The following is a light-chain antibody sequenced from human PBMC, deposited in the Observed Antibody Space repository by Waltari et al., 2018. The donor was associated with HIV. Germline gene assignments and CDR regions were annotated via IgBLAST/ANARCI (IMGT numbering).Light chain of an antibody. V-gene: IGKV4-1*01. CDR3: QQYYTVPPT. CDR2: WAS. Sequence: DIVMTQSPDSLAVSLGERAIITCTSSRTVFYRSDNQNYLAWYLQRPGQSPKVLIFWASTRAVGVPDRFRGSGSGTDFSLTLSSLQADDVGVYYCQQYYTVPPTFGGGTKVEI. CDR1: RTVFYRSDNQNY. J-gene: IGKJ4*01.